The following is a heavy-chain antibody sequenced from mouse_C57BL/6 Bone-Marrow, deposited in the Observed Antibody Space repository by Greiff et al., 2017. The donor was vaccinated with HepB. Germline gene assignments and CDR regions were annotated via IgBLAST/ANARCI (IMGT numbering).Heavy chain of an antibody. Sequence: VQLQQSGPELVKPGASVKISCKASGYAFSSSWMNWVKQRPGKGLEWIGRIYPGDGDTNYNGKFKGKATLTADKSSSTAYMQLSSLTSEDSAVYFCARDGNYGGGDYWGQGTTLTVSS. V-gene: IGHV1-82*01. CDR1: GYAFSSSW. CDR2: IYPGDGDT. D-gene: IGHD2-1*01. J-gene: IGHJ2*01. CDR3: ARDGNYGGGDY.